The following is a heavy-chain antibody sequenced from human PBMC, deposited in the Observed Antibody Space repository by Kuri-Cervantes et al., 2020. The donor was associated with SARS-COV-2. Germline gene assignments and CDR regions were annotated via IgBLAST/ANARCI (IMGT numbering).Heavy chain of an antibody. CDR2: LWYDGGNK. CDR3: ARSYCRGGSCYFPPYY. CDR1: GFTFSSYG. J-gene: IGHJ4*02. V-gene: IGHV3-33*01. Sequence: GGSPKISCAASGFTFSSYGMHWVRQAPGKGPEWVAVLWYDGGNKYYADSVKGRFTISRDNSKNTLYLQVNSLRAEDTAVYYCARSYCRGGSCYFPPYYWGQGTLVTVSS. D-gene: IGHD2-15*01.